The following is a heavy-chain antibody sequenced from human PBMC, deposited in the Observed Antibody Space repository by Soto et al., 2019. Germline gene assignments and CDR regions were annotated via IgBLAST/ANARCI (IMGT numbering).Heavy chain of an antibody. J-gene: IGHJ4*02. D-gene: IGHD6-19*01. CDR3: AKDRSSGWYLDLWL. V-gene: IGHV3-23*01. CDR2: ISGSGVSGSGGT. Sequence: GGSLRLSCAASGFTFSNYGMSWVRQAPGKGLEWVSSISGSGVSGSGGTYYADSVKGRFTISRDNSKNTLYLQMNSLRAEDTALYYCAKDRSSGWYLDLWLWGQGTLVTVSS. CDR1: GFTFSNYG.